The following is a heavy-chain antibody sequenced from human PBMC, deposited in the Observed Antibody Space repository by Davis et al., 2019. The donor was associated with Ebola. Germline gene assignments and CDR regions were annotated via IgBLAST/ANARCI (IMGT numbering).Heavy chain of an antibody. V-gene: IGHV4-34*01. D-gene: IGHD3-10*01. CDR2: INEGGYT. CDR3: AREGPGY. CDR1: GGSFSGYY. J-gene: IGHJ4*02. Sequence: SETLSLTCGVFGGSFSGYYWTWIRQSPGKGLEWLGEINEGGYTNYNPSPKSRVTISIDTSKNQFTLKLISVTAADTAVYYCAREGPGYWGQGTLVTVSS.